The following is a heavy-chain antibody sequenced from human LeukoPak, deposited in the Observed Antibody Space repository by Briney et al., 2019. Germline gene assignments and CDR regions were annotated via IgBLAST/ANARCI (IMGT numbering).Heavy chain of an antibody. Sequence: GSLRLSCAASGFTFRNYAMTWVRQAPGKGLDWVALIGARDGRTYYADPVKGRFTISRDNFKNTLYLQMNSLRAEDTAIYYCAKGLHDYALDVWGQGTAVTVSS. CDR2: IGARDGRT. J-gene: IGHJ6*02. CDR1: GFTFRNYA. CDR3: AKGLHDYALDV. V-gene: IGHV3-23*01.